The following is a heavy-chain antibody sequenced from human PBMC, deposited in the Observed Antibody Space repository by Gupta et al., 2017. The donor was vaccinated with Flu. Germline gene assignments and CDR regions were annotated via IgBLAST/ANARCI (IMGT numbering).Heavy chain of an antibody. CDR2: IKHDGTEK. Sequence: SRYWMGGVGQGPGKGLEWLAHIKHDGTEKNYVGSVKSRFTVSRDNDTYSQSLQMNNLRAEDTAVYYCSRDGFGFPSRYDSWGAGTLVTVSS. D-gene: IGHD2-15*01. CDR1: SRYW. J-gene: IGHJ5*01. CDR3: SRDGFGFPSRYDS. V-gene: IGHV3-7*01.